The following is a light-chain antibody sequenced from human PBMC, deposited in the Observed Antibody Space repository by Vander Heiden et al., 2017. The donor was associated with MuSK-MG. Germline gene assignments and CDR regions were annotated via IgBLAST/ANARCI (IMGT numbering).Light chain of an antibody. V-gene: IGKV1-39*01. CDR2: AAS. J-gene: IGKJ2*01. Sequence: DIQMTQSPSSLSASVRDRVTITCRASQSISSYLNWYQQNPGKAPKLLIYAASSWQSGVPSRLSRSGSGLDFTLTISSLQPEDSATYYCQQNYSTHPEPFGHGTKLEIK. CDR1: QSISSY. CDR3: QQNYSTHPEP.